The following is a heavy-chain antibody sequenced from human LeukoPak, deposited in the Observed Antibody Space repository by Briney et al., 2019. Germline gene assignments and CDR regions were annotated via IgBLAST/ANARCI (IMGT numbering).Heavy chain of an antibody. Sequence: PGGSLRLSCSASGFTFSSYAMYWVRQAPGKGLESVTGISSNGGSTYYADSVKGRFIISRDNSKNTVYLQMSSLRPDDTAVYYCARDLSSDYYDSSGVGSWGQGTLVTVSS. CDR3: ARDLSSDYYDSSGVGS. D-gene: IGHD3-22*01. V-gene: IGHV3-64D*06. CDR2: ISSNGGST. CDR1: GFTFSSYA. J-gene: IGHJ5*02.